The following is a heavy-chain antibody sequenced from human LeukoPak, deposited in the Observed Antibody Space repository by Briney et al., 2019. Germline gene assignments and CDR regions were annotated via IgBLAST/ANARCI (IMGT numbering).Heavy chain of an antibody. J-gene: IGHJ6*03. V-gene: IGHV4-34*01. D-gene: IGHD6-19*01. CDR3: AREPPDSSGWYGDYYYYMDV. CDR2: INHSGST. CDR1: GGSFSGYY. Sequence: SETLSLTCAVYGGSFSGYYWSWIRQPPGKGLEWIGEINHSGSTNYNPSLKSRVTISVDTSKNQFSLKLSSVTAADTAVYYCAREPPDSSGWYGDYYYYMDVWGKGTTVTVSS.